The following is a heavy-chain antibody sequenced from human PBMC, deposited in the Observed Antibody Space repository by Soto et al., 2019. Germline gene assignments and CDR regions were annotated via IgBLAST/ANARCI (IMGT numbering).Heavy chain of an antibody. J-gene: IGHJ6*02. CDR3: AKDLCSGGSCCDYYYYGLDV. V-gene: IGHV3-30*18. CDR1: GFTFSSYG. CDR2: ISYDGSNK. Sequence: GGSLRLSCAASGFTFSSYGMHWVRQAPGKGLEWVAGISYDGSNKYYADSVKGRFTISRDNSKNTLYLQMNSLRAEDTAVYYCAKDLCSGGSCCDYYYYGLDVWGQGTTVTVSS. D-gene: IGHD2-15*01.